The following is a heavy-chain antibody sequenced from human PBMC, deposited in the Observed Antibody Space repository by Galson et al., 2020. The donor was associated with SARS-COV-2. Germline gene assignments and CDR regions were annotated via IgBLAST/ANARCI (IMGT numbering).Heavy chain of an antibody. Sequence: ASVKVSCKASGYTFTGYYMHWVRQAPGQGLEWMGWINPNSGGTNYAQKFQGRVPITRDTSISTAYMERSRLRSDDTAVYYCARVREAAAGRGAKSPLDYWGQGTLVTVSS. CDR3: ARVREAAAGRGAKSPLDY. CDR2: INPNSGGT. D-gene: IGHD6-13*01. J-gene: IGHJ4*02. V-gene: IGHV1-2*02. CDR1: GYTFTGYY.